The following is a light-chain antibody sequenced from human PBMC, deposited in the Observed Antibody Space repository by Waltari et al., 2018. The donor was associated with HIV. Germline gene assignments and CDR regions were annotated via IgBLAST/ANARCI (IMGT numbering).Light chain of an antibody. CDR1: SSNIGNNY. CDR2: DKK. Sequence: QSVLTQPPSVSAAPGQKVTISCSGSSSNIGNNYVSWYQQLPGTAPKLPIYDKKKRPSGIPDRFSGSKSGTSATLGITGLQTGDEAEYYCGTWDSSLSAVVFGGGTKLTVL. J-gene: IGLJ2*01. V-gene: IGLV1-51*01. CDR3: GTWDSSLSAVV.